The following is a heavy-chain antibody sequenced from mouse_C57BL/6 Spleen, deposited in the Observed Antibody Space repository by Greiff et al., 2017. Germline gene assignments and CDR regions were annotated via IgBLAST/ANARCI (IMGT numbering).Heavy chain of an antibody. D-gene: IGHD1-1*01. CDR2: IDPSDSET. CDR1: GYTFTSYW. Sequence: VQLQQSGAELVRPGSSVKLSCKASGYTFTSYWMHWVKQRPIQGLEWIGNIDPSDSETHYNQKFKDKATLTVDKSSSTAYMQLSSLTSEDSAVYYCARSRYYGSSPYYFDYWGQGTTLTVAS. V-gene: IGHV1-52*01. CDR3: ARSRYYGSSPYYFDY. J-gene: IGHJ2*01.